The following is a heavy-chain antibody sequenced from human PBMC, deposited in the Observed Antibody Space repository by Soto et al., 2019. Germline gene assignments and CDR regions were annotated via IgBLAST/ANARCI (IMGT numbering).Heavy chain of an antibody. V-gene: IGHV6-1*01. CDR1: GDSVSSNSAA. D-gene: IGHD3-22*01. CDR3: AREGRSITMIVVAITTDAIDI. J-gene: IGHJ3*02. CDR2: TYYRAKWYN. Sequence: SQTLSLTCAISGDSVSSNSAAWNWIRQSPSRGLEWLGRTYYRAKWYNDYAVSVKSRITINPDTSKNQFSLQLNSVTPEHTAVYYCAREGRSITMIVVAITTDAIDIWGQGTMVTVSS.